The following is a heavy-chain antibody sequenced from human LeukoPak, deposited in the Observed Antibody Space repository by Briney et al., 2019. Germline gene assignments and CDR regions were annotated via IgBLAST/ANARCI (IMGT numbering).Heavy chain of an antibody. CDR1: GYTFTSYD. V-gene: IGHV1-8*03. CDR3: ARRDFLRSPSCYTCGDGPYYYYYMDV. Sequence: ASVKVSCKASGYTFTSYDMNWVRQATGQGLEWMGWMNPNSGNTGYAQKFQGRVTITRNTSISTASMELSRLRCEDTGVYYCARRDFLRSPSCYTCGDGPYYYYYMDVGGKGTTVTVSS. D-gene: IGHD2-2*02. J-gene: IGHJ6*03. CDR2: MNPNSGNT.